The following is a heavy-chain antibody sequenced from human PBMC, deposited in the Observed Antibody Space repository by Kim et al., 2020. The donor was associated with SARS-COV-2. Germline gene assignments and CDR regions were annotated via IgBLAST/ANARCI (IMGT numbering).Heavy chain of an antibody. J-gene: IGHJ4*02. CDR1: GFTFSSYA. CDR2: IYSGGSST. D-gene: IGHD1-26*01. Sequence: GGSLRLSCAASGFTFSSYAMSWVRQAPGKGLEWVSVIYSGGSSTYYADSVKGRFTISRDNSKNTLYLQMNSLRAEDTAVYYCAKCDSGSYFNPFDYWGQGTLVTVSS. CDR3: AKCDSGSYFNPFDY. V-gene: IGHV3-23*03.